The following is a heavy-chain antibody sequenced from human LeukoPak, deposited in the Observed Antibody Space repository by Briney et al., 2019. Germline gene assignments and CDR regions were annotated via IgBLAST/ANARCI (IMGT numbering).Heavy chain of an antibody. V-gene: IGHV3-23*01. J-gene: IGHJ4*02. Sequence: PGGSLRLSCAASGFTLSSYAMTWVRQAPGKGLEWVSLISGSGANTNYADSVKGRFTISRDNSKNTLYLQMNSLRAEDTAVYYCAKDGSTSHDYWGQGTLVTVSS. CDR3: AKDGSTSHDY. CDR1: GFTLSSYA. D-gene: IGHD2-2*01. CDR2: ISGSGANT.